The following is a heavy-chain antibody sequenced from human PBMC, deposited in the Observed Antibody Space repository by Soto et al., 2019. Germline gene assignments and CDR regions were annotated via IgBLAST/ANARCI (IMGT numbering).Heavy chain of an antibody. J-gene: IGHJ4*02. CDR1: GVSFSGYQ. CDR2: INHSGST. CDR3: ARRGVRNYESSGYYYAY. V-gene: IGHV4-34*01. D-gene: IGHD3-22*01. Sequence: QVQLQQWGAGLLKPSETLSLICAVYGVSFSGYQWNWIRQPPGKGLEWIGEINHSGSTNYIPSLKSRVTISVDTSKNQFSLKLSSVTAADTAVYYCARRGVRNYESSGYYYAYWGQGTLVTVSS.